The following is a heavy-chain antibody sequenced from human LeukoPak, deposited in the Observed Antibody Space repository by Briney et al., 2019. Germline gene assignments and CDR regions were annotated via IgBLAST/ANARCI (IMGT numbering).Heavy chain of an antibody. CDR1: GFTFSLYT. CDR2: ITSSGNI. D-gene: IGHD3-16*01. CDR3: AKGDKMLTWRRTYNRFDP. V-gene: IGHV3-21*01. J-gene: IGHJ5*02. Sequence: GGSLRLSCADSGFTFSLYTMNCVRQAPGKGLEWVSSITSSGNIYFADSLKGRFTISRDNAKNSMYLQMNSPRDEDTAVYFCAKGDKMLTWRRTYNRFDPWGQGTLVTVSS.